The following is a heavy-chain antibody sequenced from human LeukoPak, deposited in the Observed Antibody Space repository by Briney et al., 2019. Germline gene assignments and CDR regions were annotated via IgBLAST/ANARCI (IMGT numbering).Heavy chain of an antibody. Sequence: ETLSLTCTVSGGSISNYYWSWLRQPPGKGLEWIGHIYSSGSTNYNPSLRSRLTISVDTSKNQFSLRLSSVTAADTAVYYCARSSGGQPDPWGQGTLVTVSS. CDR1: GGSISNYY. CDR3: ARSSGGQPDP. J-gene: IGHJ5*02. V-gene: IGHV4-4*09. CDR2: IYSSGST. D-gene: IGHD2-15*01.